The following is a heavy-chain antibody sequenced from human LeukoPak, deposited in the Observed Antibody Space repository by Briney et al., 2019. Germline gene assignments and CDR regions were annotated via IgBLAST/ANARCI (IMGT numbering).Heavy chain of an antibody. Sequence: GGSLRLSCVASEFTFSNYWIHWVRQAPGKGLVWVSRIRGDGIVTNYADSVEGRFTVSRDNAKNTVHLQMNSLRGDDTAVYYCARASPADFNLWGRGTLVTVSS. V-gene: IGHV3-74*01. J-gene: IGHJ2*01. CDR2: IRGDGIVT. CDR1: EFTFSNYW. CDR3: ARASPADFNL.